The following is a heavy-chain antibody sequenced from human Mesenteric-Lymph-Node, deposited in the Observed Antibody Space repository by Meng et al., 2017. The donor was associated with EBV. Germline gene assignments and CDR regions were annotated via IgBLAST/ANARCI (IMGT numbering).Heavy chain of an antibody. CDR2: IYYSGSA. CDR1: GGSVSSGSYY. Sequence: VRLQESGPGRVKPSEPLSPPCTVSGGSVSSGSYYWSWIRQPPGKGLEWIGYIYYSGSANYNPSLKSRVTISVDTSKNQFSLKLSSVTAADTAVYYCGRGRTYWYFDLWGRGTLVTVSS. J-gene: IGHJ2*01. CDR3: GRGRTYWYFDL. V-gene: IGHV4-61*01.